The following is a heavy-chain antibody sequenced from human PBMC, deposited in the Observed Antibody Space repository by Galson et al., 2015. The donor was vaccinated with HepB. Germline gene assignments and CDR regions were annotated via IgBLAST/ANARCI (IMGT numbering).Heavy chain of an antibody. Sequence: SLRLSCAASGFTFSSFGMHWVRQAPGKGLEWVAVISYDGSNKYYADSVKGRFTISRDNSKNTLYLQMNSLRGEDTAVYSCAKDGHFGYDPPEDAFDIWGQGTMVTVSS. J-gene: IGHJ3*02. CDR3: AKDGHFGYDPPEDAFDI. D-gene: IGHD5-12*01. CDR2: ISYDGSNK. V-gene: IGHV3-30*18. CDR1: GFTFSSFG.